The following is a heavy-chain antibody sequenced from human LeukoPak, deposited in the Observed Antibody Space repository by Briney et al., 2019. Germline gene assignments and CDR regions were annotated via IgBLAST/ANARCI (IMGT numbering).Heavy chain of an antibody. CDR3: ARDNYPGWEPALYGMDV. CDR1: GFTFSSYA. CDR2: ISYDGSNK. Sequence: GGSLRLSCAASGFTFSSYAMHWVRQAPGKGLEWVAVISYDGSNKYYADSVKGRFTISRDNSKNTLYLQMNSLRAEDTAVYYCARDNYPGWEPALYGMDVWGQGTTVTVSS. V-gene: IGHV3-30-3*01. J-gene: IGHJ6*02. D-gene: IGHD1-26*01.